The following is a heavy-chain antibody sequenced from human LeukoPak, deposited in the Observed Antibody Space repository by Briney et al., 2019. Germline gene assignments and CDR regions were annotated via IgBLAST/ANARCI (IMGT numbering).Heavy chain of an antibody. V-gene: IGHV3-48*01. Sequence: PGGSLRLSCAASGFTFSSYSMSWVRQAPGKGLDWVSYISSSSSTIYYADSVKGRFTISRDNANNSLFLQMNSLRAEDTAVYYCARRQWLADDAFDIWGQGTMVTVSS. J-gene: IGHJ3*02. CDR1: GFTFSSYS. D-gene: IGHD6-19*01. CDR3: ARRQWLADDAFDI. CDR2: ISSSSSTI.